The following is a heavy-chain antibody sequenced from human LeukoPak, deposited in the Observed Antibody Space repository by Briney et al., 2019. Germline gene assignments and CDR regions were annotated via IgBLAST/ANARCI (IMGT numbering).Heavy chain of an antibody. Sequence: TGGSLRLSCAASGFTFSNYAMHWVRQAPGKGLEYVSAITCNGGSTYYADSVKGRFTISRDNSKNTLYLQMGSLSAEDMAVYYCAREGYCSGGTCYVDYWGQGTLVTVSS. V-gene: IGHV3-64*02. CDR1: GFTFSNYA. D-gene: IGHD2-15*01. CDR2: ITCNGGST. J-gene: IGHJ4*02. CDR3: AREGYCSGGTCYVDY.